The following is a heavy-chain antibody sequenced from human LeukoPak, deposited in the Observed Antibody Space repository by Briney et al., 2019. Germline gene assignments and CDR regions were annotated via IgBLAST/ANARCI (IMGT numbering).Heavy chain of an antibody. D-gene: IGHD3-22*01. J-gene: IGHJ3*02. Sequence: PGGSLRLSCAASGFTFSSYAMSWVRQAPGKGLEWVPAISGSGGSTYYADSVKGRFTISRDNSKNTLYLQMNSLRAEDTAVYYCAKDRGTMIVVVIPVGTDAFDIWGQGTMVTVSS. V-gene: IGHV3-23*01. CDR3: AKDRGTMIVVVIPVGTDAFDI. CDR2: ISGSGGST. CDR1: GFTFSSYA.